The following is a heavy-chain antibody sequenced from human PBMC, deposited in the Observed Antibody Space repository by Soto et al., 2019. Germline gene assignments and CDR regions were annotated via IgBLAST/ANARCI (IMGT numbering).Heavy chain of an antibody. CDR1: GFTFSSYA. CDR3: AASGGGVSCYDGDDYSYMDV. V-gene: IGHV3-23*01. CDR2: ISGSGGST. D-gene: IGHD5-12*01. Sequence: GGSLRLSCAASGFTFSSYAMSWVRQAPGKGLEWVSAISGSGGSTYYADSVKGRFTISRDNSKNTLYLQMNSLRAEDTDVYYCAASGGGVSCYDGDDYSYMDVWGKGTTVTVSS. J-gene: IGHJ6*03.